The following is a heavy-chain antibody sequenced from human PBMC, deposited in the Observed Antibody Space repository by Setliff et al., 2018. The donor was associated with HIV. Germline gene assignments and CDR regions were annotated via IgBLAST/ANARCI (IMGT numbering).Heavy chain of an antibody. J-gene: IGHJ4*02. V-gene: IGHV1-18*01. CDR2: ISAYNGNT. Sequence: ASVKVSCKASGYTFTSYGISWVRQAPGQGLEWMGWISAYNGNTNYAQKFQGRVTMTRDTSISTTYMELSRLRSDDTAVYYCARDLNSSPFDYWGQGTLVTVSS. CDR3: ARDLNSSPFDY. D-gene: IGHD6-13*01. CDR1: GYTFTSYG.